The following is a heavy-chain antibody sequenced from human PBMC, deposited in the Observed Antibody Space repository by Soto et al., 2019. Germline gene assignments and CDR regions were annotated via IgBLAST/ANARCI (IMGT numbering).Heavy chain of an antibody. CDR3: AKDRVGGVPDAFDI. CDR1: GFTSTNYV. CDR2: ISGSGTTT. D-gene: IGHD2-8*01. Sequence: PGGSLRLSCAASGFTSTNYVMNWVRQAPGKGLEWVSSISGSGTTTFYADSVKGRFIISRDNSKNTLYLRMNSLRAEDTALYYCAKDRVGGVPDAFDIWGQGTMVTVSS. V-gene: IGHV3-23*01. J-gene: IGHJ3*02.